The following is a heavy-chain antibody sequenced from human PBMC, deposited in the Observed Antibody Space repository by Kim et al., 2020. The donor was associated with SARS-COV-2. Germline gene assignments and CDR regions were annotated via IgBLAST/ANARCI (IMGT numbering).Heavy chain of an antibody. D-gene: IGHD1-26*01. J-gene: IGHJ6*02. CDR1: GFTFSSYS. CDR2: ISSSSSYI. Sequence: GGSLRLSCAASGFTFSSYSMNWVRQAPGKGLEWVSSISSSSSYIYYADSVKGRFTISRDNAKNSLYLQMNSLRAEDTAVYYCARASFNSGSYSYLYYYYYGMDVWGQGTTVTVSS. V-gene: IGHV3-21*01. CDR3: ARASFNSGSYSYLYYYYYGMDV.